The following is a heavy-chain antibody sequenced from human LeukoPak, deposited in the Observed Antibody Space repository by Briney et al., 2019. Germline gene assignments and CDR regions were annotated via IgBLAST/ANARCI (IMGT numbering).Heavy chain of an antibody. Sequence: GGSLRLSCAASGFTFDDYTMHWVRQAPGKGLEWVSLISWDGGSTYYADSVKGRFTISRDNSKNSLYLQMNSLRTEDTALYYCAKDADDYCSSTSCYTFEHWGQGTLVTVSS. J-gene: IGHJ1*01. V-gene: IGHV3-43*01. CDR3: AKDADDYCSSTSCYTFEH. CDR1: GFTFDDYT. D-gene: IGHD2-2*02. CDR2: ISWDGGST.